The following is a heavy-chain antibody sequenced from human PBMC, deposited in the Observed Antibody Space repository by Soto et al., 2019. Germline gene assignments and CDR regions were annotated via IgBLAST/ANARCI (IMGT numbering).Heavy chain of an antibody. V-gene: IGHV4-4*02. Sequence: QVQLQESGPGLVKPSGTLSLTCAVSGGSISSSNWWSWVRQPPGKGLEWIGEIYHSGSTNYNPSRKSRVTRSVDTSKNQFCLKLRCVTAAETAVYYCARVGYYSSSWYGGDYWCQGTLVTVSS. D-gene: IGHD6-13*01. CDR1: GGSISSSNW. CDR2: IYHSGST. CDR3: ARVGYYSSSWYGGDY. J-gene: IGHJ4*02.